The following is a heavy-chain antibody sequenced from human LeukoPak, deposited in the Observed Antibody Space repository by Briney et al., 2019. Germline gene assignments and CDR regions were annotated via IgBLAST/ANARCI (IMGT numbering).Heavy chain of an antibody. J-gene: IGHJ4*02. Sequence: PGGSLRLSCAASGITFSSYWMSWVRQAPGKRQEWVANIKQDGSEKYYVDSVKGRFTISRDNAKNSLYLQMNSLRAEDTDVYYCAKSPRIAVAGTKVIFDYWGQGSLVTVSS. CDR3: AKSPRIAVAGTKVIFDY. CDR2: IKQDGSEK. D-gene: IGHD6-19*01. CDR1: GITFSSYW. V-gene: IGHV3-7*03.